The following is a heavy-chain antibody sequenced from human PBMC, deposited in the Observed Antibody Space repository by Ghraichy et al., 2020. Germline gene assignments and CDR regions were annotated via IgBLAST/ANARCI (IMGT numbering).Heavy chain of an antibody. CDR1: GFIFSGFW. J-gene: IGHJ6*02. D-gene: IGHD3-10*01. V-gene: IGHV3-74*01. CDR3: ARDRARGMDV. Sequence: GESLNLSCEASGFIFSGFWMHWVRQAPGKGLVWVSRIYSDGSGTIYADSVKGRFTISRDNAKNTMYLQMNTLRAEDTAVYYCARDRARGMDVWGQGTTVTVSS. CDR2: IYSDGSGT.